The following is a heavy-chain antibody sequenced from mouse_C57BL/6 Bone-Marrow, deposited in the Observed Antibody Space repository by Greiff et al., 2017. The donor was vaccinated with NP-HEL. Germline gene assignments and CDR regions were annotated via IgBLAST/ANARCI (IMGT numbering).Heavy chain of an antibody. Sequence: VQLQQSGAELMKPGASVKLSCKATGYTFTGYWIEWVKQRPGHGLEWIGEILPGSGSTNYNEKFKGKATFTADTSSNTAYMQLSSLTTEDSAIYYCARVGYYGSSYRAWFAYWGQGTLVTVSA. D-gene: IGHD1-1*01. CDR1: GYTFTGYW. CDR3: ARVGYYGSSYRAWFAY. V-gene: IGHV1-9*01. CDR2: ILPGSGST. J-gene: IGHJ3*01.